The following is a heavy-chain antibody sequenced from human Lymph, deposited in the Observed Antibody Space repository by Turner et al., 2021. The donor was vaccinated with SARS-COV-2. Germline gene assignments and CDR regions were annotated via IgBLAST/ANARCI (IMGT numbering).Heavy chain of an antibody. J-gene: IGHJ6*02. CDR3: ERRLEPGMGGGVYYYYYGMDV. CDR1: GGTFSSSA. V-gene: IGHV1-69*10. D-gene: IGHD3-16*01. Sequence: QVQLVQSGAEVKTPGSSVKVSCKASGGTFSSSAISWVRQAPGPGLEWVGWIVPMLGMTNDANKFQGGVTITRDKSTRTAYMELSVLRSEEQTVYSGERRLEPGMGGGVYYYYYGMDVWGQGTTVTVSS. CDR2: IVPMLGMT.